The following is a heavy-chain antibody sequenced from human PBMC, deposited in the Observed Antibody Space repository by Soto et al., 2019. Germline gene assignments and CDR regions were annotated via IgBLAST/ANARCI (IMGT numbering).Heavy chain of an antibody. CDR3: ASTYGGSFSLFDY. V-gene: IGHV4-59*08. CDR1: GGSISSYY. CDR2: IYYSGST. D-gene: IGHD1-26*01. Sequence: SETLSLTCTVSGGSISSYYWSWIRQPPGKGLEWIGYIYYSGSTNYNPSLKSRVTISVDTSKNQFSLKLSSVTAADTAVYFCASTYGGSFSLFDYWGQGTLVTVSS. J-gene: IGHJ4*02.